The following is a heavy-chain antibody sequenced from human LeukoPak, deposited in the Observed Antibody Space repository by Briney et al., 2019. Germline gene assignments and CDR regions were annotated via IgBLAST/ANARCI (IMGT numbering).Heavy chain of an antibody. J-gene: IGHJ4*02. V-gene: IGHV3-23*01. CDR3: AKDPSPGPD. Sequence: GGSLRLSCAASGFTFSSYAMNWVRQAPGKGLEWVSAISGSADRTYYADSVKGRFTISRDNSKNTLYLQMNRMRGEDTAVYYCAKDPSPGPDWGQGTLVTVSS. CDR2: ISGSADRT. CDR1: GFTFSSYA.